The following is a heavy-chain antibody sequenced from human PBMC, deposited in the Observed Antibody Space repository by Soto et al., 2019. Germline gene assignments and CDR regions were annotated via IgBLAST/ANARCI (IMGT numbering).Heavy chain of an antibody. V-gene: IGHV4-59*08. CDR2: IYYTGST. CDR1: GGSISSHY. Sequence: QVQLQESGPGLVKPSETLSLTCNVSGGSISSHYWSWIRQPPGKGLEWIGYIYYTGSTNYNPSLKSRFSISVDTSNNQFSLRLRSVTAADKAVYYCARPDNYFFYMAVWGKGTTVTVSS. CDR3: ARPDNYFFYMAV. J-gene: IGHJ6*03.